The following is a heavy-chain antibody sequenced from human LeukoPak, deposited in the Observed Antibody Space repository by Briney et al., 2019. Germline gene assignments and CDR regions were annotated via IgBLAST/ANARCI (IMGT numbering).Heavy chain of an antibody. D-gene: IGHD6-19*01. V-gene: IGHV3-30*03. J-gene: IGHJ4*02. CDR3: ARANSSAWHNFDF. Sequence: GRSLRLSCAASGFTFSSYGMHWVRQAPGKGLEWVAVISYDGSDYYADSVKGRFIISRDNSRDTLYLEMNSLRTEDRAVYYCARANSSAWHNFDFWGQGTLVTVSS. CDR1: GFTFSSYG. CDR2: ISYDGSD.